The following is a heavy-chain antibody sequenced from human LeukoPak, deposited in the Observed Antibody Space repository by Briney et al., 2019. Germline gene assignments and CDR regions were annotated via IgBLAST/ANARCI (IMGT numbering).Heavy chain of an antibody. J-gene: IGHJ3*02. CDR2: ISSSGSTI. V-gene: IGHV3-11*04. D-gene: IGHD3-22*01. CDR3: AREGSAYMEGDAFDI. CDR1: GFTFSDYY. Sequence: PGGSLRLSCAASGFTFSDYYMSWIRQAPGKGLEWVSYISSSGSTIYYADSVKGRFTISRDNAKNSLYLQTNSLRAEDTAVYYCAREGSAYMEGDAFDIWGQGTMVTVSS.